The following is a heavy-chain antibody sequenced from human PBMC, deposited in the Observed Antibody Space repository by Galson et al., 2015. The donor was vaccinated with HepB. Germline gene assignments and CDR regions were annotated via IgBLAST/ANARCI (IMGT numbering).Heavy chain of an antibody. Sequence: SLRLSCATSGFSFDDYAMHWVRQAPGKGLEWVSSISWNGGDITYADSVKGRCTISRDNAKNSVFLQMNSLRDEDTAFYYCAKDRGLRDYDSLDYWGQGTLVTVSS. CDR3: AKDRGLRDYDSLDY. D-gene: IGHD3-22*01. V-gene: IGHV3-9*01. J-gene: IGHJ4*02. CDR1: GFSFDDYA. CDR2: ISWNGGDI.